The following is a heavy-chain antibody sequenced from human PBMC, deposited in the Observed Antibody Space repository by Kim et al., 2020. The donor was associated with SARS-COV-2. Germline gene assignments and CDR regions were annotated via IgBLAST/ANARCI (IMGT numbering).Heavy chain of an antibody. CDR3: ARLIAAPLTEYFDY. V-gene: IGHV5-51*01. Sequence: SPSFQGQVTISADKSISTAYLQWSSLKASDTAMYYCARLIAAPLTEYFDYWGQGTLVTVSS. J-gene: IGHJ4*02. D-gene: IGHD6-13*01.